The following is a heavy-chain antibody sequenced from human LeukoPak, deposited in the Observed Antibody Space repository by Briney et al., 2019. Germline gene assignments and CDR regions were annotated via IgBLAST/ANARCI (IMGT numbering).Heavy chain of an antibody. D-gene: IGHD6-13*01. CDR1: GFTFDDYT. Sequence: HSGGSLRLSCAASGFTFDDYTMHWVRQAPGKGLEWVSLISWDGGSTYYADSVKGRFTISRDNSKNTLYLQMDSLRAEDTAVYYCAKEGSRSWFEYFQHWGQGTLVTVSS. CDR2: ISWDGGST. J-gene: IGHJ1*01. V-gene: IGHV3-43*01. CDR3: AKEGSRSWFEYFQH.